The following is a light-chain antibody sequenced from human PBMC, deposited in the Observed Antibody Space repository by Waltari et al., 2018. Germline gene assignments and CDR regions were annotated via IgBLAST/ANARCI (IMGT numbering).Light chain of an antibody. J-gene: IGKJ1*01. CDR1: QRVSSSY. CDR2: GAS. Sequence: EIVLTQSPGTLSLSPGERVTLSCRASQRVSSSYLAWYQQKPGQAPRVLIHGASNRATGIPDRFSGSGSGTDFTLTISRLEPEDFAVYYCQQYGSSPWTFGQGTKVEIK. CDR3: QQYGSSPWT. V-gene: IGKV3-20*01.